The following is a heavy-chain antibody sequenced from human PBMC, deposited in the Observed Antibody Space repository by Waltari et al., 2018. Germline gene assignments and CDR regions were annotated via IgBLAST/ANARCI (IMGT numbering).Heavy chain of an antibody. CDR1: GGSISSGGYY. Sequence: QVQLQESGPGLVKPSQTLSLTCTVSGGSISSGGYYWSWTRQHPGKGLEWIGYIYYSGSTYYNPSLKSRVTISVDTSKNQFSLKLSSVTAADTAVYYCARGKVHGPYMDVWGKGTTVTVSS. CDR3: ARGKVHGPYMDV. J-gene: IGHJ6*03. V-gene: IGHV4-31*03. CDR2: IYYSGST.